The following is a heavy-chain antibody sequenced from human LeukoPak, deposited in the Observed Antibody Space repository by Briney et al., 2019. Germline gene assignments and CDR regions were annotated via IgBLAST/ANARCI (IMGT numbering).Heavy chain of an antibody. CDR3: AKGYDFWSGYTFDY. CDR2: ISGSGGST. J-gene: IGHJ4*02. Sequence: GGSLRLSCAASGFAFNSYSMTWVRQAPGKGLEWVSAISGSGGSTYYADSVKGRFTISRDNSKNTLYLQMNSLRAEDTAVYYCAKGYDFWSGYTFDYWGQGTLVTVSS. V-gene: IGHV3-23*01. CDR1: GFAFNSYS. D-gene: IGHD3-3*01.